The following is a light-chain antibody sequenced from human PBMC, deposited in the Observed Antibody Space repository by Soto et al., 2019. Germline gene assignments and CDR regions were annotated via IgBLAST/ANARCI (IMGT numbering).Light chain of an antibody. CDR1: QSVNSRF. Sequence: EIVLTQSPGTLSLSPGERATLSCRASQSVNSRFLAWYQQKPGQAPRLLIYSASSRASGIPDRFSGSGSGTDFTLIISRLEPEDFAVYFCQQYGSSPRYTFGQGTKLEIK. V-gene: IGKV3-20*01. CDR3: QQYGSSPRYT. CDR2: SAS. J-gene: IGKJ2*01.